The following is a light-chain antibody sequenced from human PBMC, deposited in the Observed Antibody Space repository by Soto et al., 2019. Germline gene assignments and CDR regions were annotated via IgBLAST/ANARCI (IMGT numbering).Light chain of an antibody. CDR1: QSISSY. CDR2: AAS. J-gene: IGKJ1*01. V-gene: IGKV1-39*01. CDR3: QQSYSTPRT. Sequence: DIQMTQSPSSLSASVGCRVTITCRSSQSISSYLNWYQQKPGKAPKLLIYAASSLQSGVPSRFSGSGSATDFTLTITSLQPEDFATYYCQQSYSTPRTFGQGTKVDIK.